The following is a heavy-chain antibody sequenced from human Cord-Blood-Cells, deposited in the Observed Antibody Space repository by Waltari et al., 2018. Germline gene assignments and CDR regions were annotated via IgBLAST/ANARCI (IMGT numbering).Heavy chain of an antibody. J-gene: IGHJ2*01. CDR2: IIPIFGTA. Sequence: QVQPVQSGAEVKKPGSSVKVSCKASGGPFRSSAISWLRQAPGKGLGWMGGIIPIFGTANYARKFQGRVTITADESTSTAYMELSSLRSEDTAVYYCARDGGPYSSSWYWYFDLWGRGTLVTVSS. CDR1: GGPFRSSA. CDR3: ARDGGPYSSSWYWYFDL. V-gene: IGHV1-69*01. D-gene: IGHD6-13*01.